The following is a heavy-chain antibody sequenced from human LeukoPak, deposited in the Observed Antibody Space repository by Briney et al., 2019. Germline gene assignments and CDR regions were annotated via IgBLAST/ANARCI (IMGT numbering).Heavy chain of an antibody. Sequence: GGSLRLSCAASGFTFSSYAMSWVRQAPGKGLEWVSAISGSGGSTYYADSVKGRFTISRDNSKNTLYLQMSSLRAEDTALYYCAKQRAGSAWFTLDYWGPGTLVTVSS. J-gene: IGHJ4*02. CDR3: AKQRAGSAWFTLDY. CDR2: ISGSGGST. D-gene: IGHD6-19*01. CDR1: GFTFSSYA. V-gene: IGHV3-23*01.